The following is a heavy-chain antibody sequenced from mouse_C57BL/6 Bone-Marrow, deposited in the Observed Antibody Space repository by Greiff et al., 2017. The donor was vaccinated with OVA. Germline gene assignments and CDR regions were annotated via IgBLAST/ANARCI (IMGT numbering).Heavy chain of an antibody. CDR3: TRDGGPIYYDTYYYAMDY. Sequence: EVQLVESGEGLVKPGGSLKLSCAASGFTFSSYAMSWVRQTPEKRLEWVAYISSGGDYIYYADTVKGRFTISRDNARNTLYLQMSSLKSEDTAMYYCTRDGGPIYYDTYYYAMDYWGQGTSVTVSS. CDR1: GFTFSSYA. J-gene: IGHJ4*01. D-gene: IGHD2-4*01. V-gene: IGHV5-9-1*02. CDR2: ISSGGDYI.